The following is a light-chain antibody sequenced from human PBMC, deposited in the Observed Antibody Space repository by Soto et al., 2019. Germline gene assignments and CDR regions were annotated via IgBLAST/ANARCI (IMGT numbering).Light chain of an antibody. Sequence: EIVLTQSPGTLSVSPGERATLSCRASQTISSIYLAWYQQKPGQAPSLLIYGTSSRATGIPDRFSGSGSGTDFTLTISSLDPEDSAIYYCQQYGSWTFGQGTKVEIK. V-gene: IGKV3-20*01. J-gene: IGKJ1*01. CDR2: GTS. CDR1: QTISSIY. CDR3: QQYGSWT.